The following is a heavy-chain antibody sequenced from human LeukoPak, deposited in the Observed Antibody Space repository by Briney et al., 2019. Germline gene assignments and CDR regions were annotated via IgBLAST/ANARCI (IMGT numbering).Heavy chain of an antibody. Sequence: GGSLRLSCAASGFTFSSYWMSWVRQAPGKGLEWVANIKQDGSEKYYVDSVKGRFTISRDNAKNSLYLQMNSLRAEDTAVYYCARQSLAVAGKLSAFDIWGQETMVTVSS. D-gene: IGHD6-19*01. CDR3: ARQSLAVAGKLSAFDI. CDR2: IKQDGSEK. V-gene: IGHV3-7*01. CDR1: GFTFSSYW. J-gene: IGHJ3*02.